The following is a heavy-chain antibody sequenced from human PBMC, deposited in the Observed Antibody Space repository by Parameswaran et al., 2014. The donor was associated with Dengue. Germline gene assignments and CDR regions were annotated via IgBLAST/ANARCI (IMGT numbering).Heavy chain of an antibody. D-gene: IGHD2-21*02. J-gene: IGHJ3*02. V-gene: IGHV1-18*01. Sequence: WVRQAPGQGLEWMGWISAYNGNTNYAQKLQGRVTMTTDTSTSTAYMELRSLRSDDTAVYYCASVATVLDAFDIWGQGTMVTVSS. CDR2: ISAYNGNT. CDR3: ASVATVLDAFDI.